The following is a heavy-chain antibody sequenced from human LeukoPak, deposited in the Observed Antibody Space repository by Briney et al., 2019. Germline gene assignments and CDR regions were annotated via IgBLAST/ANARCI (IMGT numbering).Heavy chain of an antibody. J-gene: IGHJ6*02. V-gene: IGHV4-39*07. D-gene: IGHD3-10*01. CDR3: ARVRRPAGVYYYGMDV. Sequence: SETLSLTCTVSGGSISSSSYYWGWILQPPGKGLEWIGSIYYSGSTYYNPSLKSRVTISVDTSKNQFSLKLSSVTAADTAVYYCARVRRPAGVYYYGMDVWGQGTTVTFSS. CDR2: IYYSGST. CDR1: GGSISSSSYY.